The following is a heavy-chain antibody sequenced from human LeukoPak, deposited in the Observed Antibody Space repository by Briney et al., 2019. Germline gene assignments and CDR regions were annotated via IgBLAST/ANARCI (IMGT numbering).Heavy chain of an antibody. CDR1: GFTFSSYE. Sequence: GGSLGLSCAASGFTFSSYEMNWVRQAPGKGLEWVSYISSSGSTIYYADSVKGRFTISRDNAKNSLYLQMNSLRAEDTAVYYCASQVNWNYDYWGQGTPVTVSS. D-gene: IGHD1-1*01. CDR3: ASQVNWNYDY. CDR2: ISSSGSTI. V-gene: IGHV3-48*03. J-gene: IGHJ4*02.